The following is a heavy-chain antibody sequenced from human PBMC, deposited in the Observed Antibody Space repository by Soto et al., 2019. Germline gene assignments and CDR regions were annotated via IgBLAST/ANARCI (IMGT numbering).Heavy chain of an antibody. CDR1: GGSISSGGYS. CDR2: IYYSGSA. J-gene: IGHJ4*02. CDR3: ARWTYCGGDCYWLDF. V-gene: IGHV4-61*08. Sequence: SETLSLTCAVSGGSISSGGYSWSWIRQPPGKGLEWIGNIYYSGSANYDPSLRSRVTISLNTSKNQFSLNLNSVTAADTAIYYCARWTYCGGDCYWLDFWGQGPLVTVSS. D-gene: IGHD2-21*02.